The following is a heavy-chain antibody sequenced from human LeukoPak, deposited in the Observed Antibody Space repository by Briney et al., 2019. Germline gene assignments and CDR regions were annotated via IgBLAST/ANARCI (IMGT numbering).Heavy chain of an antibody. CDR3: ARGSNLFDY. CDR1: GFTFSSYG. CDR2: ISYDGSNK. V-gene: IGHV3-30*19. D-gene: IGHD2-15*01. J-gene: IGHJ4*02. Sequence: GGSLRLSCAASGFTFSSYGMHWVRQAPGKGLEWVAVISYDGSNKYYADSVKGRFTISRDNSKNTLYLQMNSLRAEDTAVYYCARGSNLFDYWGQGTLVTVSS.